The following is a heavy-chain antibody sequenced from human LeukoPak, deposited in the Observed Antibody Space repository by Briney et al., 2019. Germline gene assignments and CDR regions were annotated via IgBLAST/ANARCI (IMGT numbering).Heavy chain of an antibody. D-gene: IGHD3-3*01. V-gene: IGHV1-2*06. CDR2: VDPTSGDT. CDR3: ARDLVGGIWSAAF. CDR1: GYTFTGYY. J-gene: IGHJ4*01. Sequence: GASVKVSCKAPGYTFTGYYVHWVRQAPGQGLKWMGRVDPTSGDTIYGQRFQDRVTMTRDTSISAAYMELSSLKSDDTAIYYCARDLVGGIWSAAFWGHGTLVTVSS.